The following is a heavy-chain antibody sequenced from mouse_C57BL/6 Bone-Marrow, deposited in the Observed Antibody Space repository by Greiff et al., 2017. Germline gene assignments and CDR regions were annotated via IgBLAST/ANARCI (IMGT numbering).Heavy chain of an antibody. CDR1: GYTFTRYW. CDR2: IYPGSGST. CDR3: ARSATTVAY. D-gene: IGHD1-1*01. V-gene: IGHV1-55*01. J-gene: IGHJ3*01. Sequence: VQLQQPGAELVKPGASVTMSCTASGYTFTRYWITWVPQRPGHGLEWIGDIYPGSGSTNYNEKFKSTATLTVDTSSSTAYMQLSSLTSEDSAVYYCARSATTVAYWGQGTLVTVAA.